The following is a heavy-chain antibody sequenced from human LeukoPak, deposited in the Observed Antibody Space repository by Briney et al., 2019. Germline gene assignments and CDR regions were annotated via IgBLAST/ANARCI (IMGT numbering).Heavy chain of an antibody. CDR2: ITAGGAT. CDR1: GFTFSNAW. J-gene: IGHJ4*02. Sequence: GGSLRLSCVASGFTFSNAWMNWVRQAPGKGLEWLGRITAGGATDYAAPVKGRFTISRDNSENTLYLQVNNLKTADTAVYYCTSNRIPSTAVTTWYWGQGTLVTVSS. CDR3: TSNRIPSTAVTTWY. D-gene: IGHD4-17*01. V-gene: IGHV3-15*01.